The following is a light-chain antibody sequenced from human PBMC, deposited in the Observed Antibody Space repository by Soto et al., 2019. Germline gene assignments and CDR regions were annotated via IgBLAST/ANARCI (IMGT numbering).Light chain of an antibody. CDR3: PQYGNSPLT. J-gene: IGKJ2*01. CDR1: HSVTSSH. CDR2: GAS. Sequence: IVLTQSPATLSLSPGERVTLSCRASHSVTSSHVAWYRQKPGQPPTLLIYGASSRAAGVADRFSGDGSGKDFTLTISRLEPEDFAVYLCPQYGNSPLTFGRGTKLEMK. V-gene: IGKV3-20*01.